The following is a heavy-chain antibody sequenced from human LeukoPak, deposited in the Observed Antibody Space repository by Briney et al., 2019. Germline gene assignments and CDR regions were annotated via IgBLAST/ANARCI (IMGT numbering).Heavy chain of an antibody. V-gene: IGHV1-18*01. Sequence: ASVKVSFKASGYTFTSYGISWVRQAPGQGLEWMGRISAYNGNTNYTQMLQGRVTMTTDISTSTAYMELRSLRSDDTAVYYCARDGGSGWSINYYYGMDVWGQGTTVTVSS. CDR2: ISAYNGNT. D-gene: IGHD6-19*01. CDR1: GYTFTSYG. J-gene: IGHJ6*02. CDR3: ARDGGSGWSINYYYGMDV.